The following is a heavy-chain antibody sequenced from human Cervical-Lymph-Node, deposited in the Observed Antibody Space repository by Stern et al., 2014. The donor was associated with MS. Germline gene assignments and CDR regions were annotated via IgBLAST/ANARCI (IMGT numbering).Heavy chain of an antibody. D-gene: IGHD5-18*01. CDR3: ARPGDDTAKYGLDV. J-gene: IGHJ6*02. Sequence: EVQLVESGAEVKKPGESLKISCKGSGYSFATYWIGWGRQMPGKGLEWMGIFYPGYSDTRYSPSFQGQVTISADKSISTAYLHWSSLKALDTAMYYCARPGDDTAKYGLDVWGQGTTVTVSS. V-gene: IGHV5-51*03. CDR1: GYSFATYW. CDR2: FYPGYSDT.